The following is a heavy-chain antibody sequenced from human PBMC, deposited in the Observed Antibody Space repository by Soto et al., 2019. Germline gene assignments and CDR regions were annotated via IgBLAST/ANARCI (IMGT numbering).Heavy chain of an antibody. CDR3: TRPRIVGATLGGGSGMDV. Sequence: PGGSLRLSCAASGFTFSGSAMHWVRQASGKGLEWVGRIRSEANSYATAYAASVKGRFTISRDDSKNTAYLQMNSLKTEDTAVYYCTRPRIVGATLGGGSGMDVWGQGTTVTVSS. J-gene: IGHJ6*02. CDR2: IRSEANSYAT. CDR1: GFTFSGSA. D-gene: IGHD1-26*01. V-gene: IGHV3-73*01.